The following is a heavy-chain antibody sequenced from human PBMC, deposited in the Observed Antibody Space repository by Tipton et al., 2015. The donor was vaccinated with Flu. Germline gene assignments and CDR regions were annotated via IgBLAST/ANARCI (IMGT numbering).Heavy chain of an antibody. CDR2: ISSSGKTI. V-gene: IGHV3-48*03. D-gene: IGHD7-27*01. J-gene: IGHJ4*02. CDR1: GFTFSNYE. CDR3: ATLTGDDY. Sequence: SLRLSCAASGFTFSNYEMNWARQAPGKGLEWLSYISSSGKTISYADSVRGRFTISRDNTKKSLYLQLNSLRAEDTAMYYCATLTGDDYWGQGIMVTVSS.